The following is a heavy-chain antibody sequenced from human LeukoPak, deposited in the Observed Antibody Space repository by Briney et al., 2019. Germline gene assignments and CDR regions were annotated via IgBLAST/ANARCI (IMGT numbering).Heavy chain of an antibody. CDR2: IYPGDSDT. CDR3: ARPGEHSSDGFDY. CDR1: GYSFTSYW. D-gene: IGHD6-19*01. V-gene: IGHV5-51*01. Sequence: GESLKIYCKGSGYSFTSYWIGSVRQMPGKGLEWMGIIYPGDSDTRYSPSFRGQVTISADKSISTAYLQWSSLKASDTAMYYCARPGEHSSDGFDYWGQGTLVTVSS. J-gene: IGHJ4*02.